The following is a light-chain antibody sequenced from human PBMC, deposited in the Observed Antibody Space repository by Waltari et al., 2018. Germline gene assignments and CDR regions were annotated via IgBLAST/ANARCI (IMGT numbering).Light chain of an antibody. V-gene: IGKV4-1*01. CDR1: KIVLYRSNNNKNY. J-gene: IGKJ4*01. CDR3: QQYYSTPLT. CDR2: WAS. Sequence: DIVMNQSSNSLSVSLGEGATINCKYIKIVLYRSNNNKNYLAWYQQKSGQPAKLLIYWASTRESGVPDRFSGSGSGTDFTLTISSLQAEDMAVYYCQQYYSTPLTFGGGTKVEIK.